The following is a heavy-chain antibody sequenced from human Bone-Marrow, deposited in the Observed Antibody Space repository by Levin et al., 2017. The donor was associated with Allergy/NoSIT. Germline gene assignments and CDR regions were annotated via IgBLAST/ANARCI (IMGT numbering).Heavy chain of an antibody. CDR1: GGSLRGHY. V-gene: IGHV4-59*11. J-gene: IGHJ3*02. D-gene: IGHD1-1*01. CDR3: ARDTNAFDI. Sequence: SETLSLTCSASGGSLRGHYWSWIRQPPGKGLEWIAWISDSGATSYSPSLESRVSISIDMSKNQFPLKLKSATAADTAVYYCARDTNAFDIWGPGTRVTVSS. CDR2: ISDSGAT.